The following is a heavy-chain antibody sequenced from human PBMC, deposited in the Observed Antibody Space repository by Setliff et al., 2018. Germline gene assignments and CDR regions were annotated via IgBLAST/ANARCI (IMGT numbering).Heavy chain of an antibody. Sequence: GGSLRLSCAASGFPFSIYSMHWVRQAPGKGLEWVSSISDSSFHIYYADSVKGRFTISRDNAKNSLYLQMNSLRADDTAVYYCARSPANSGHDAFDIWGLGTMVTVSS. V-gene: IGHV3-21*01. CDR2: ISDSSFHI. D-gene: IGHD6-25*01. CDR1: GFPFSIYS. CDR3: ARSPANSGHDAFDI. J-gene: IGHJ3*02.